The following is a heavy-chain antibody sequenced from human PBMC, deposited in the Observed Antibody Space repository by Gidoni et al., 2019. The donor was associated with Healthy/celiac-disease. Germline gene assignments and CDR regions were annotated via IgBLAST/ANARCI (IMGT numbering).Heavy chain of an antibody. D-gene: IGHD5-18*01. V-gene: IGHV3-30-3*01. J-gene: IGHJ6*02. Sequence: QVQLVESGGGVVQPGRSLRLSCAASGFTFSSYAMHWVRQAPGKGLEWVAVISYDGSNKYYADSVKGRFTISRDNSKNTLYLQMNSLRAEDTAVYYCARDSRIQLWLNYYYGMDVWGQGTTVTVSS. CDR2: ISYDGSNK. CDR1: GFTFSSYA. CDR3: ARDSRIQLWLNYYYGMDV.